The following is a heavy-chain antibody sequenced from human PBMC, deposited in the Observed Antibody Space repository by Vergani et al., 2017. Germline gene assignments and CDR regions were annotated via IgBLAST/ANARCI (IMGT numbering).Heavy chain of an antibody. CDR3: ARCLTEGYCSSTSCWTFDP. CDR1: GGSISSYY. Sequence: QVQLQESGPGLVKPSETLSLTCTVSGGSISSYYWSWIRQPAGKGLEWIGLIYTSGSTNYNPSLKSRVTMSVDTSKNQFSLKLSSLTAADTAVYYCARCLTEGYCSSTSCWTFDPWGQGTLVTVSS. D-gene: IGHD2-2*01. V-gene: IGHV4-4*07. CDR2: IYTSGST. J-gene: IGHJ5*02.